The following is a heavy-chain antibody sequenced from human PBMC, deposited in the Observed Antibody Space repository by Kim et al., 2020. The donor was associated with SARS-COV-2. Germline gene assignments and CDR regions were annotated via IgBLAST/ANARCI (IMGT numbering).Heavy chain of an antibody. V-gene: IGHV3-33*01. Sequence: GGSLRLSCAASGFLFSTYAMHWVRQAPGKGLEWVSFIWSGGGIKSYADSVKGRFTISRDNPKNSLYLQMNSLRAEDTAVYYCARDPMALILIDYYYGMDVWGQGTTVTVSS. CDR2: IWSGGGIK. J-gene: IGHJ6*02. CDR3: ARDPMALILIDYYYGMDV. CDR1: GFLFSTYA. D-gene: IGHD3-10*01.